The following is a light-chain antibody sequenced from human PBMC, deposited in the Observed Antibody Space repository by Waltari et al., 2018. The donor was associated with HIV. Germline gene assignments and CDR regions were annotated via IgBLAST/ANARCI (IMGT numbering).Light chain of an antibody. Sequence: QSVLTQPPSVSGAPGQRVTISCTGSSSNIGAGYDVNWYQQLPGTAPKLLIYSNSNRPSGVPDRFSGSKSGTSASLAITGLQAEDEADYYCQSYDSSLSGSDVFGTGTKVTVL. J-gene: IGLJ1*01. CDR3: QSYDSSLSGSDV. V-gene: IGLV1-40*01. CDR1: SSNIGAGYD. CDR2: SNS.